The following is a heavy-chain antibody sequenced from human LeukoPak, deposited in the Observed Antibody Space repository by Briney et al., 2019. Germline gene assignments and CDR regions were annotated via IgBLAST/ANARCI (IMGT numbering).Heavy chain of an antibody. V-gene: IGHV3-7*01. CDR1: GFTFSSYW. CDR2: IKQDGSEK. D-gene: IGHD2-15*01. Sequence: GGSLRLSCAASGFTFSSYWMSWVRQAPGKGLEWVANIKQDGSEKYYVDSVKGRFTISRDNSKNTLYLQMNSLRAEDTAVCYCAKDLPDCCTSGSCHPDYWGQGTLVTVSS. J-gene: IGHJ4*02. CDR3: AKDLPDCCTSGSCHPDY.